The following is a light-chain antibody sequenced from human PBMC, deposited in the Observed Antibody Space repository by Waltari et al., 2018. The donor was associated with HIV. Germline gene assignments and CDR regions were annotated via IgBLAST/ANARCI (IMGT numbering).Light chain of an antibody. CDR2: EDN. Sequence: SYELTQPPSVSVSPGQTASITCSGDKLGDKYAYWYQQKPGQSPVLVLYEDNKRPSGIPGRLSGSNAGNTATLTISGTQAMDEADYYCQAWDSSTVVFGGGTKLTVL. CDR3: QAWDSSTVV. CDR1: KLGDKY. V-gene: IGLV3-1*01. J-gene: IGLJ2*01.